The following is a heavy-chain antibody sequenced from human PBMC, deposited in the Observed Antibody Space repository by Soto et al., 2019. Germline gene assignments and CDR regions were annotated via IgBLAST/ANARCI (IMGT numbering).Heavy chain of an antibody. J-gene: IGHJ3*02. Sequence: QLQLQESGPGLVKPSETLSLTCTASGGSISSSSYYWGWIRQPPGKGLEWIGSIYYSGSTYYNPSLKSRVTISVDTSKNQFSLKLSSVTAADTAVYYCAELVGATGAFDIWGQGTMVTVSS. CDR3: AELVGATGAFDI. CDR1: GGSISSSSYY. V-gene: IGHV4-39*01. D-gene: IGHD1-26*01. CDR2: IYYSGST.